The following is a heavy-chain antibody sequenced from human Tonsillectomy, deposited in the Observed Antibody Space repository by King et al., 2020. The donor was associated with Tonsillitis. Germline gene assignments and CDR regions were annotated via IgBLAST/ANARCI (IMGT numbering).Heavy chain of an antibody. J-gene: IGHJ6*02. D-gene: IGHD4-17*01. CDR1: GDSITSSSSS. CDR2: IYYSGST. V-gene: IGHV4-39*01. CDR3: ASSDYVLYSYGMDV. Sequence: QLQESGPGLVKPSETLSLTCTVSGDSITSSSSSWGWIRQPPGQGLEWIGTIYYSGSTYYNPSLKSRVTISVDTSKNQFSLNLSSVTAADTAVYYCASSDYVLYSYGMDVWGHGTTVTVSS.